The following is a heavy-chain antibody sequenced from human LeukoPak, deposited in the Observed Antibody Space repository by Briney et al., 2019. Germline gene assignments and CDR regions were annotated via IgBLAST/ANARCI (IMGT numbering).Heavy chain of an antibody. CDR2: INSDGSST. D-gene: IGHD3-16*02. V-gene: IGHV3-74*01. J-gene: IGHJ3*02. Sequence: GGSLRLSCAASGFTFSSYWMHWVRQAPGKGLVWVSRINSDGSSTSYADSVKGRFTISRDNAKSTLYLQMNSLRAEDTAVYYCARDKSYDYVWGSYRWGAFDIWGQGTMVTASS. CDR1: GFTFSSYW. CDR3: ARDKSYDYVWGSYRWGAFDI.